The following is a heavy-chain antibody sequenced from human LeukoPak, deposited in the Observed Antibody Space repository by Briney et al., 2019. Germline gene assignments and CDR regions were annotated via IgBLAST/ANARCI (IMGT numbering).Heavy chain of an antibody. D-gene: IGHD3-22*01. CDR1: GFTFSSYA. J-gene: IGHJ3*02. CDR3: AKTIVVVILPNDAFDI. V-gene: IGHV3-23*01. CDR2: ISGSGGST. Sequence: QPGGSLRLSCAASGFTFSSYAMSWVRQAPGKGLEWVSAISGSGGSTYYADSVKGRFTISRDNSKNTLYLQMKSLRAEDTAVYYCAKTIVVVILPNDAFDIWGQGTMVTVSS.